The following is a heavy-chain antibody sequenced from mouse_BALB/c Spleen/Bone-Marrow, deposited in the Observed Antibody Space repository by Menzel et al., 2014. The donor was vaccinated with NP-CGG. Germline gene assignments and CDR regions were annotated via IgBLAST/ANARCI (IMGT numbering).Heavy chain of an antibody. V-gene: IGHV5-17*02. CDR2: ISTGSSTI. J-gene: IGHJ3*01. CDR3: ARKHYDSRFAS. D-gene: IGHD1-2*01. Sequence: EVQRVESGGGLVQPGASRKFSCAASGFTFSSFGMHWVRQAPEKGLEWVAYISTGSSTIYYADTAKGRFTISRDHPQNTLFLQITSLSSKETAMYTCARKHYDSRFASWGQGTLVTVSA. CDR1: GFTFSSFG.